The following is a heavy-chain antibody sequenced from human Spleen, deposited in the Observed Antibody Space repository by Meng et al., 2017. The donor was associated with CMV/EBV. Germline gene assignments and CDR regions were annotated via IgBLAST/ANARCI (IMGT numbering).Heavy chain of an antibody. CDR1: GYTFTDYF. V-gene: IGHV1-18*04. D-gene: IGHD3-9*01. J-gene: IGHJ3*02. CDR3: ARDWECLDRSDVFDI. Sequence: ASVKVSCKASGYTFTDYFMHWVRQAPGQGLQWLGWVGGCDGDTNYAPEFRGRATMTTDTSTNTVYLELRSLTSDDTAVYYCARDWECLDRSDVFDIWGQGTMVTVS. CDR2: VGGCDGDT.